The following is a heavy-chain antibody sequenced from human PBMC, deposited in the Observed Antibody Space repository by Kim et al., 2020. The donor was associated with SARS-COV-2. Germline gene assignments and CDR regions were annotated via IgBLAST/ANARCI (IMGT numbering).Heavy chain of an antibody. V-gene: IGHV3-30*01. J-gene: IGHJ3*01. D-gene: IGHD2-2*01. CDR3: ARARTREEYQLLGL. Sequence: ADSVKGRFTISIDNSKITLYLQMNILRAEDTAVYYCARARTREEYQLLGLWGQVTMVTVSS.